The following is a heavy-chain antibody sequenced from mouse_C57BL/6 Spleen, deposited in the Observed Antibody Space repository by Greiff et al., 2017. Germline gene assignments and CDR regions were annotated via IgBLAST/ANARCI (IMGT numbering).Heavy chain of an antibody. J-gene: IGHJ1*03. Sequence: EVQVVESGGGLVKPGGSLKLSCAASGFTFSSYAMSWVRQTPEKRLEWVATISDGGSYTYYPDNVKGRFTISRDNAKNNLYLQMSNLKSEDTAMYYCARDLYYGSSYWYFDVWGTGTTVTVSS. CDR1: GFTFSSYA. V-gene: IGHV5-4*01. CDR3: ARDLYYGSSYWYFDV. CDR2: ISDGGSYT. D-gene: IGHD1-1*01.